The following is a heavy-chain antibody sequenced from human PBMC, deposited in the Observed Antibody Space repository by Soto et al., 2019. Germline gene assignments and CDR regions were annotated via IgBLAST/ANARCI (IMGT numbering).Heavy chain of an antibody. CDR3: ARDFSMVIVALGY. D-gene: IGHD5-12*01. CDR1: GFTFSSYA. Sequence: GGSLRLSCAASGFTFSSYAMYWVRRAPGKGLEWVGFIWYDGSNTFYAESVKGRFTISRDNSKNTVYLQINALRAEDTAVYYCARDFSMVIVALGYWGQGTLVTVSS. J-gene: IGHJ4*02. CDR2: IWYDGSNT. V-gene: IGHV3-33*07.